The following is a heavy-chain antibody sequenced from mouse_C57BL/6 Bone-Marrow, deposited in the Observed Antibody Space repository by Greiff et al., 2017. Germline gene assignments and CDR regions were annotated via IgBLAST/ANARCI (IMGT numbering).Heavy chain of an antibody. CDR1: GFSLSTFGLG. Sequence: QVTLKVSGPGILQPSQTLSMTCSFSGFSLSTFGLGVGWIRQPSGKGLEWLAHIWWDDDNYYNPALKSRLTISKDTSKNQVVLKIANVDTADTATDYCARIMSYGYYVFWYFDVWGTGTTVTVSS. CDR2: IWWDDDN. D-gene: IGHD2-3*01. J-gene: IGHJ1*03. V-gene: IGHV8-8*01. CDR3: ARIMSYGYYVFWYFDV.